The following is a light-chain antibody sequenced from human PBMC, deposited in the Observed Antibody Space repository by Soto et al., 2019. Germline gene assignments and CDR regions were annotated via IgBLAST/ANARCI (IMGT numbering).Light chain of an antibody. Sequence: QSVLTQPASVSGSPGQSITISCTGTSSDVGNYNLVSWYQHHPGKAPKLMIYEVSKRPSGVSNRFSGSKSGDTASLTISGPQAEDEADYYCCSYAGSNYVFGTGTKVTVL. V-gene: IGLV2-23*02. CDR3: CSYAGSNYV. J-gene: IGLJ1*01. CDR2: EVS. CDR1: SSDVGNYNL.